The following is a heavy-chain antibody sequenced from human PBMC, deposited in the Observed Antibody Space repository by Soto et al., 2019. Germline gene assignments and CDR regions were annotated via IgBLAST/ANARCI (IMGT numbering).Heavy chain of an antibody. CDR1: KYTFTNYA. Sequence: ASVKVSCKASKYTFTNYAIHWVRQAPGQRLEWMGWINAGNGHTKYSQKFQARVTITRDTSASTAYMELSSLRSEDTAVYYCARGERYYYDSSGYFGFDYWGQGTLVTVS. CDR3: ARGERYYYDSSGYFGFDY. CDR2: INAGNGHT. D-gene: IGHD3-22*01. J-gene: IGHJ4*02. V-gene: IGHV1-3*01.